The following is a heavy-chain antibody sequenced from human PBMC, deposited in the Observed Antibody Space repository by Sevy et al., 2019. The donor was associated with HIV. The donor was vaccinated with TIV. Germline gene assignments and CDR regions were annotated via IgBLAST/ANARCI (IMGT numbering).Heavy chain of an antibody. V-gene: IGHV3-23*01. J-gene: IGHJ3*02. CDR2: LSGSGGST. CDR3: AKDRVWELGVAFDI. D-gene: IGHD6-13*01. CDR1: GFTFSSYA. Sequence: GGSLRLSCAASGFTFSSYAMNWVRQAPGKGLEWVSGLSGSGGSTNYADSVKGRFTISRDNSKNTLYLQMSSLRAEDTAVYYCAKDRVWELGVAFDIWGQGTMVTVSS.